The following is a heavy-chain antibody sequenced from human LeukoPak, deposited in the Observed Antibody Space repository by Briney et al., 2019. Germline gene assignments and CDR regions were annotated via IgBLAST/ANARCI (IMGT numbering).Heavy chain of an antibody. D-gene: IGHD1-26*01. Sequence: GGSLRLSCAASGFTVSSSYMSWVRQAPGKGLEWVASIKDDGSQKNYGGSVKGRFTVSRDNAENSLYLQMNILRVEDTAVYYCARDIPRGSTHLDYWGQGTLVTVSA. CDR3: ARDIPRGSTHLDY. CDR1: GFTVSSSY. CDR2: IKDDGSQK. V-gene: IGHV3-7*01. J-gene: IGHJ4*02.